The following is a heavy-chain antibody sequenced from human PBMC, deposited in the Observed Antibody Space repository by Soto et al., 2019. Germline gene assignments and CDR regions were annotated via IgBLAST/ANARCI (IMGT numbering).Heavy chain of an antibody. D-gene: IGHD3-16*02. CDR3: TTDRIMITFGGVIVHDY. J-gene: IGHJ4*02. Sequence: EVQLVESGGGLVKPGGSLRLSCAASGFTFSNAWKSWVRQAPGKGLEWVGRIKSKTDGGTTDYAAPVKGRFTISRDDSKNTLYLQMNSLKTEDTAVYYCTTDRIMITFGGVIVHDYWGQGTLVTVSS. V-gene: IGHV3-15*01. CDR1: GFTFSNAW. CDR2: IKSKTDGGTT.